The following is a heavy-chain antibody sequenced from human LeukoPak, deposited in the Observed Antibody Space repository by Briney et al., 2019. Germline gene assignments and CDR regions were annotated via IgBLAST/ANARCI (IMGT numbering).Heavy chain of an antibody. CDR2: ISSSGSTI. D-gene: IGHD3-10*02. CDR1: GFTFSSYE. V-gene: IGHV3-48*03. J-gene: IGHJ6*04. CDR3: AELGITMIGGV. Sequence: GGSLRLSCAASGFTFSSYEMNWVRQAPGKGLEWVSYISSSGSTIYYADSVKGRFTISRDNAKNSLYLQMSSLRAGDTAVYYCAELGITMIGGVWGKGTTVTISS.